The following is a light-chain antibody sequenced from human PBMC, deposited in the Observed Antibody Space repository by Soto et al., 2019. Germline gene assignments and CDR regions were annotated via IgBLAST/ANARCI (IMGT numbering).Light chain of an antibody. CDR3: SPFTSSDTDV. V-gene: IGLV2-14*03. J-gene: IGLJ1*01. Sequence: QSALTQPASVSGSPGQSITISCTGTSSDVGFSNYIFWYQQHPGKAPKLIISDVSNRPSGVSNRFSGSKSANTASLTIFGLQAEDEADYYCSPFTSSDTDVFGSGTKVTVL. CDR1: SSDVGFSNY. CDR2: DVS.